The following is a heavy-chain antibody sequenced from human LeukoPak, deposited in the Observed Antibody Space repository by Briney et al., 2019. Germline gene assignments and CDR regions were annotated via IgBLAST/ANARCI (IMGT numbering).Heavy chain of an antibody. J-gene: IGHJ6*02. V-gene: IGHV1-2*04. CDR2: INPNSGGT. CDR1: GYTFTGYY. CDR3: ARAPGGTGWFDYYYYGMDV. D-gene: IGHD6-19*01. Sequence: ASANVSCKASGYTFTGYYMHWVRQAPGEGLEWMGWINPNSGGTNYAQKFQGWVTMTRDTSISTAHMELSRLRSDDTAVYYCARAPGGTGWFDYYYYGMDVWGQGTTVTVSS.